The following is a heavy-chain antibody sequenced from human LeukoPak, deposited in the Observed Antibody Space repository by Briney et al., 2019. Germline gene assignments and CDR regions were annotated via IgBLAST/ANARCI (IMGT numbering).Heavy chain of an antibody. J-gene: IGHJ4*02. D-gene: IGHD6-19*01. CDR3: ARDSVAGTFDY. V-gene: IGHV4-59*01. Sequence: PSETLSLTCTVSGGSISSYYWSWIRQPPGKGLEWIGYIYYSGSTNYNPSLKSRVTISVATSKNQFSLKLSSVTAADTAVYYCARDSVAGTFDYWGQGTLVTVSS. CDR2: IYYSGST. CDR1: GGSISSYY.